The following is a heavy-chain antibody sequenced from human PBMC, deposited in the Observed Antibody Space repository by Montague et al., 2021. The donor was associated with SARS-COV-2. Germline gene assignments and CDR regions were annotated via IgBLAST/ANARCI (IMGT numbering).Heavy chain of an antibody. Sequence: SETLSLICTVSGGSISSSSYYWGWIRQPPGKGLEWIGSIYYSGSTYYNPPLKSRVTISVDTSKNQFSLKLSSVTAADTAVYYCALGREVAAANFDYWGQGTLVTVSS. CDR3: ALGREVAAANFDY. J-gene: IGHJ4*02. D-gene: IGHD6-13*01. V-gene: IGHV4-39*01. CDR1: GGSISSSSYY. CDR2: IYYSGST.